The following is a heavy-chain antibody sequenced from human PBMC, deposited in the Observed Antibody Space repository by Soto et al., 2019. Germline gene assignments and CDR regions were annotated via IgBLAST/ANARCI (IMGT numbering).Heavy chain of an antibody. CDR2: IYYSGST. V-gene: IGHV4-59*01. Sequence: SETLSLTCTVSGGSISSYYWSWIRQPPGKGLEWIGYIYYSGSTNYNPSLKSRVTISVDTSKNQFSLKLSSVTAADTAVYYCARVPYNWNFDYWGQGTLVTVS. J-gene: IGHJ4*02. CDR3: ARVPYNWNFDY. CDR1: GGSISSYY. D-gene: IGHD1-20*01.